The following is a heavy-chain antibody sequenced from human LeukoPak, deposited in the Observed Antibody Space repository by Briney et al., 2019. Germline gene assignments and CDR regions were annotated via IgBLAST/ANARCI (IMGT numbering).Heavy chain of an antibody. CDR2: IYPGDSDT. D-gene: IGHD3-22*01. V-gene: IGHV5-51*04. J-gene: IGHJ5*02. Sequence: GESLKISCKGSGYSFTSYWIGWVRQMPGKGLEWMGIIYPGDSDTRYSPSFQGQVTISADKPISTAYLQWSSLKASDTAMYYCARGSRVVITTDWFDPWGQGTLVTVSS. CDR1: GYSFTSYW. CDR3: ARGSRVVITTDWFDP.